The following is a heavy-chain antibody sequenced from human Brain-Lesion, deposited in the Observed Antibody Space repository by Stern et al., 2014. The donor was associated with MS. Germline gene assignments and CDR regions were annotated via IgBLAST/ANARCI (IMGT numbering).Heavy chain of an antibody. Sequence: VQLLESGPGLVKPSETLSLTCTVAGGSVSSTSYAWAWIRQPPGKGLEWIGTIYYSGNTYYSPSLKIRLTISQDASKNHFSLQWRSVTAADTAVYYCAGEEDIRYCSGGSCTGNWFDPWGQGTLVTVSS. CDR2: IYYSGNT. CDR3: AGEEDIRYCSGGSCTGNWFDP. V-gene: IGHV4-39*02. J-gene: IGHJ5*02. D-gene: IGHD2-15*01. CDR1: GGSVSSTSYA.